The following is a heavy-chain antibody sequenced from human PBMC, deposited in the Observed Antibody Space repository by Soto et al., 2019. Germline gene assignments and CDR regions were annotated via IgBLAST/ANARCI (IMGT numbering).Heavy chain of an antibody. CDR1: GFSFGSNS. J-gene: IGHJ1*01. CDR2: ISDTAHRI. CDR3: AKEGIGSSGPNEYFQH. V-gene: IGHV3-23*01. Sequence: GGSLRLSCSASGFSFGSNSMAWVRQAPGKGLEWVASISDTAHRIFHADSVKGRFTISRDNSKNTLYLLMNSLRAEDTAVYYCAKEGIGSSGPNEYFQHWGQGTLVTVSS. D-gene: IGHD3-22*01.